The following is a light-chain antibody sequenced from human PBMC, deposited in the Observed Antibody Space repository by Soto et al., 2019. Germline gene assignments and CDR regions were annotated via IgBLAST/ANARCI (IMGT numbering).Light chain of an antibody. J-gene: IGKJ3*01. CDR3: QQANTFPFT. V-gene: IGKV1-12*01. Sequence: DLQMTQSPSSVSASVGDRVTITCRASQAIGVWLAWYQQKPGKAPNLLIYAASHLHSGVPSRFSGSGSGTDFTLTISSLQPEDFATYFCQQANTFPFTFGPGTKVDIK. CDR2: AAS. CDR1: QAIGVW.